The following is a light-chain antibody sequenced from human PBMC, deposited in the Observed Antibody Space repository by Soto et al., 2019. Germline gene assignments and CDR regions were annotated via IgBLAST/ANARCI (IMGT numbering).Light chain of an antibody. V-gene: IGLV2-14*03. J-gene: IGLJ1*01. CDR1: TSDVGAFDY. CDR2: TNN. Sequence: QSALAQPASVSGSPGQSITISCTATTSDVGAFDYVSWYQQHPGKAPKLLIYTNNQRPSGVPDRFSGSKSGTSASLAISGLRSEDEADYYCASWDGSLSGHVFGTGTKVTVL. CDR3: ASWDGSLSGHV.